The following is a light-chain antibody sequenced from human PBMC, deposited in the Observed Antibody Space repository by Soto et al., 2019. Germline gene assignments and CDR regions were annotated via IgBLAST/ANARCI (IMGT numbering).Light chain of an antibody. V-gene: IGKV3-15*01. J-gene: IGKJ1*01. CDR3: QQYHIWPPWT. CDR1: QSVSSK. Sequence: EIVMTQSPATLSVSPGEGATLSCRASQSVSSKLAWYQQKPGPAPRLLIYGASTRASGIPDRFSGSGSGTEFTLTISSLQSEDFAVYYCQQYHIWPPWTSGQGTKVDIK. CDR2: GAS.